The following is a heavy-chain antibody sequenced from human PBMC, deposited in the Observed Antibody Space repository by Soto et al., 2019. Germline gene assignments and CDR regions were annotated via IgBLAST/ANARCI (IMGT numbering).Heavy chain of an antibody. CDR3: ARDLTGTTFGYYMDV. CDR1: GFTFSSYW. CDR2: IKQDGSEK. D-gene: IGHD1-7*01. Sequence: GGSLRLSCAASGFTFSSYWMSWVRQAPGKGLEWVANIKQDGSEKYYVDSVKGRFTISRDNAKNSLYLQMNSLRAEDTAVYYCARDLTGTTFGYYMDVWGKGTTVTVSS. J-gene: IGHJ6*03. V-gene: IGHV3-7*01.